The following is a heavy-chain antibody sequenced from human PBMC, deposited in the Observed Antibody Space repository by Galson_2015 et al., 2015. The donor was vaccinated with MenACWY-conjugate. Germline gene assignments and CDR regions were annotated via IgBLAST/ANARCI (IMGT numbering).Heavy chain of an antibody. CDR1: GFTFSSYS. CDR3: ARDTRGSSWFLDYFDY. D-gene: IGHD6-13*01. Sequence: SLRLSCAASGFTFSSYSMNWVRQAPGKGLEWVSYISSSSSTIYYADSVKGRFTISRDNAKNSLYLQMNSLRDEDTAVYYCARDTRGSSWFLDYFDYWGQGTLVTVSS. CDR2: ISSSSSTI. V-gene: IGHV3-48*02. J-gene: IGHJ4*02.